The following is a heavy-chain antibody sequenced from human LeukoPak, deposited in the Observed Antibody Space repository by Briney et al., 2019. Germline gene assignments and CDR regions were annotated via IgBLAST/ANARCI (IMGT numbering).Heavy chain of an antibody. J-gene: IGHJ6*02. Sequence: SVKVSCKASGGTFSSYAISWVRQAPGQGLEWMGRIIPILGIANYAQKFQGRVTITADKSTSTAYMELSSLRSEDTAVYYCARPAPGSSWDIFNYYGMDVWGQGTTVTVSS. V-gene: IGHV1-69*04. D-gene: IGHD6-13*01. CDR3: ARPAPGSSWDIFNYYGMDV. CDR1: GGTFSSYA. CDR2: IIPILGIA.